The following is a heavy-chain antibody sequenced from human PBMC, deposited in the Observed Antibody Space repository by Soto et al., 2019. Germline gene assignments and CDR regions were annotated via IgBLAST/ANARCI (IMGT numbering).Heavy chain of an antibody. D-gene: IGHD5-18*01. V-gene: IGHV3-33*01. Sequence: QVQLVESGGGVVQPGRSLRLSCAASGFTFSSYGIHWVRQAPGKGLEWVAVIWYDGSNKYYADPVKGRFTISRDNSKNTLYLQMNSLRAEDTAVYYCARLGGGDTAQDYWGQGTLVTVSS. J-gene: IGHJ4*02. CDR3: ARLGGGDTAQDY. CDR2: IWYDGSNK. CDR1: GFTFSSYG.